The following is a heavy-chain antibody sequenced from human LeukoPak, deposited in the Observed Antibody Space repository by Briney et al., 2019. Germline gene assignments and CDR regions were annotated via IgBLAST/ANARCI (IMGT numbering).Heavy chain of an antibody. J-gene: IGHJ4*02. Sequence: PGGSLRLSCAASGFTFSSYGMHWVRQAPGKGLEWVAVIWYDGSNKYYADSVKGRFTISRDNSKNTLYLQMNSLRAEDTAVYYCARDSCSGGSCYSSSFDYWGQGTLVTVSS. CDR3: ARDSCSGGSCYSSSFDY. CDR2: IWYDGSNK. D-gene: IGHD2-15*01. V-gene: IGHV3-33*01. CDR1: GFTFSSYG.